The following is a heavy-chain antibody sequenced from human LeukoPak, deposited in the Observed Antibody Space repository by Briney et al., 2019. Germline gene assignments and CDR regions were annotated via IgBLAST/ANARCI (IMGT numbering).Heavy chain of an antibody. V-gene: IGHV1-69*05. J-gene: IGHJ4*02. CDR2: IIPIFGTT. CDR3: AQRQAAVIAAAGTRGPFDY. D-gene: IGHD6-13*01. Sequence: SVKVSCKASGGTFSSYAISWARQAPGQGLEWMGGIIPIFGTTKYAQKFQGRVTITTDEYTSTAYMELSSLRSEDTAVYYCAQRQAAVIAAAGTRGPFDYWGQGTLVTVST. CDR1: GGTFSSYA.